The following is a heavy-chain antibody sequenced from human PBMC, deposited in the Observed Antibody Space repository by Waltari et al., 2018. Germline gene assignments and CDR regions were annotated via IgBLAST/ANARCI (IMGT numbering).Heavy chain of an antibody. J-gene: IGHJ6*02. Sequence: EVQLVESGGSVVRPGGSLRLSCVASGFIFDDYGLTWVRQVPGKGLDWVSGINWSGDNAGYAESVKGRFTVSRDNAKNSLYLEMNSLRAEDTALYHCARNFGTGYFYYGMDVWGQGTTVTVSS. CDR2: INWSGDNA. D-gene: IGHD2-15*01. CDR3: ARNFGTGYFYYGMDV. CDR1: GFIFDDYG. V-gene: IGHV3-20*01.